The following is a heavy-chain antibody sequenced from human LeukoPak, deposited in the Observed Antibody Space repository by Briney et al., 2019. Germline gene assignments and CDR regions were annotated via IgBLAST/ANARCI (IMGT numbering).Heavy chain of an antibody. CDR3: AKGFVGIGVPTYFDY. V-gene: IGHV3-23*01. CDR2: ISGSGGST. J-gene: IGHJ4*02. D-gene: IGHD3-22*01. CDR1: GFTFSSYA. Sequence: GGSLRLSCAASGFTFSSYAMSWVRQAPGKGLEWVSAISGSGGSTYYADSVKGRFTISRDNSKNTLYLQMNSLRAEDTAVYYCAKGFVGIGVPTYFDYWGQGTLVTVSS.